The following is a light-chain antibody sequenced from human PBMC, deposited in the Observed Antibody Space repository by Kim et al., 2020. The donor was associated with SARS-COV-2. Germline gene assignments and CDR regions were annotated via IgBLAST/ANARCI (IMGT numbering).Light chain of an antibody. CDR3: QQRSNWPLT. J-gene: IGKJ4*01. CDR1: QSVSSY. Sequence: PGERATLSCRASQSVSSYLAWYQQRPGQAPRLLIYDASNRATGIPARFSGSGSGTDFTLTISSLEPEGFAVYYCQQRSNWPLTFGGGTKGDI. CDR2: DAS. V-gene: IGKV3-11*01.